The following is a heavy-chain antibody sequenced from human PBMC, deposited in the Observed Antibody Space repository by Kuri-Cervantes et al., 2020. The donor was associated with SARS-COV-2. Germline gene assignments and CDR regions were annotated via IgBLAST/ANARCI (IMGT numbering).Heavy chain of an antibody. CDR2: INPSGGST. V-gene: IGHV1-46*01. J-gene: IGHJ5*02. CDR1: GYTFTSYY. CDR3: ARDQGRRPSQPNWFDP. Sequence: ASVKVSCKASGYTFTSYYMHWVRQAPGQGLEWMGIINPSGGSTSYAQKFQGRVTMTRDTSTSTVYMELSSLRSEDTAVYYCARDQGRRPSQPNWFDPWGQGTLVTVSS. D-gene: IGHD1-14*01.